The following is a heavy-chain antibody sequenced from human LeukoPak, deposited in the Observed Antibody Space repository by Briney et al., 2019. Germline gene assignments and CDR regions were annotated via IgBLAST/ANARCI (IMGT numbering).Heavy chain of an antibody. CDR1: GGSISSSSYY. Sequence: TASETLSLTCTVSGGSISSSSYYWGWIRQPPGKGLEWIGSIYYSGSTYYNPSLKSRVTISVDTSKNQFSLKLSSVTAADTAVYYCARGSGITMIVVVIGDAFDIWGQGTMVTVSS. J-gene: IGHJ3*02. V-gene: IGHV4-39*07. CDR3: ARGSGITMIVVVIGDAFDI. CDR2: IYYSGST. D-gene: IGHD3-22*01.